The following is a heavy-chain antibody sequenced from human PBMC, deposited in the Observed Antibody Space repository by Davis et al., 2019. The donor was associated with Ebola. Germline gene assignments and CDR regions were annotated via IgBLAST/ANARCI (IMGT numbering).Heavy chain of an antibody. CDR1: GGSIGTYA. V-gene: IGHV4-59*12. D-gene: IGHD1-26*01. CDR3: AISNLWEVDS. J-gene: IGHJ4*02. Sequence: MPSETLSLTCTVSGGSIGTYAWSWIRQPPGKGLEWIGYIYSSGSTVYNPSLKSRLTMSVDTSKNQFSLKLSSVTAADTAVYYCAISNLWEVDSWGQGSLVTVSS. CDR2: IYSSGST.